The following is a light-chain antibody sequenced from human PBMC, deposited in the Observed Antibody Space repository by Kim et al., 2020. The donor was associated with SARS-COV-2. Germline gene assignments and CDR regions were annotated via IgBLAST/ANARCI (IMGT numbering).Light chain of an antibody. CDR3: SSYAGSITDG. Sequence: QSALTQPPSASGSPGQSVTISCTGTSSDVGACNYVSWYQQHPGKAPKLMIYDITKRPSGVPDRFAGSKSGNTASLTVSGRQAEDEADYCCSSYAGSITDGFGTGTKVTVL. V-gene: IGLV2-8*01. CDR1: SSDVGACNY. CDR2: DIT. J-gene: IGLJ1*01.